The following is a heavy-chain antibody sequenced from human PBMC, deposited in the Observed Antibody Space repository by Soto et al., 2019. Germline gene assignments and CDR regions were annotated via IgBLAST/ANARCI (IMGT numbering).Heavy chain of an antibody. V-gene: IGHV2-5*02. D-gene: IGHD1-26*01. CDR1: VFSLSTSGVG. Sequence: ITLKACGPTLVQPTQPLTLTCTFSVFSLSTSGVGVGGIRQPPGKALEWLPLIYWDDHKAYSPSLQSRLTIXXDTTNKQVGLTITDMDPVGTATYSWRLRRRYSFDYWGQGDLVTVCS. J-gene: IGHJ4*02. CDR2: IYWDDHK. CDR3: RLRRRYSFDY.